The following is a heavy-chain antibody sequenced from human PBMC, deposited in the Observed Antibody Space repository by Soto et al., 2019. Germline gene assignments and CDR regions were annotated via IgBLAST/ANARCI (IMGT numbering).Heavy chain of an antibody. CDR1: GGSFSGYY. Sequence: SETLSLTCAVYGGSFSGYYWSWIRQPPGKGLEWIGEINHSGSTNYNPSLKSRVTISVDTSKNQFSLKLSSVTAADTAVYYCARGLKPRDAVTTFRVFDYWGQGTLVTVSS. CDR2: INHSGST. D-gene: IGHD4-17*01. CDR3: ARGLKPRDAVTTFRVFDY. V-gene: IGHV4-34*01. J-gene: IGHJ4*02.